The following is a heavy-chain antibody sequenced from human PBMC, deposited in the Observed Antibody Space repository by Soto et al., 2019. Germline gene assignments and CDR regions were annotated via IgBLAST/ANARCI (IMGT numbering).Heavy chain of an antibody. CDR3: ARVGDYYDSSGSQAFQH. CDR2: IIPIFGTA. D-gene: IGHD3-22*01. J-gene: IGHJ1*01. V-gene: IGHV1-69*13. Sequence: GASVKVSCKASGGTFSIYAISWVRQAPGQGLEWMGGIIPIFGTANYAQKFQGRVTITADESTSTAYMELSSLRSEDTAVYYCARVGDYYDSSGSQAFQHWGQGTLVTVSS. CDR1: GGTFSIYA.